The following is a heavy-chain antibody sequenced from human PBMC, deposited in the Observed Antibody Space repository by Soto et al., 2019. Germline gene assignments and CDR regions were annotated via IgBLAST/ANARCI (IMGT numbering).Heavy chain of an antibody. D-gene: IGHD3-22*01. V-gene: IGHV4-31*03. J-gene: IGHJ4*02. CDR2: IYYTGST. CDR1: GRSISSGGYY. Sequence: SETLSLTCTVSGRSISSGGYYWGGVRQHPGKGLEWIGYIYYTGSTYYNPSLKSRVTISVDTSKNQFSLNLSPVTAADTAVYYCARVRYYDSSGYPFLDYWGQGTLVTVSS. CDR3: ARVRYYDSSGYPFLDY.